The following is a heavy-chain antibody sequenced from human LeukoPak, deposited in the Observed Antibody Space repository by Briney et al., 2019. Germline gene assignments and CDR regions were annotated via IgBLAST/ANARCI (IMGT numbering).Heavy chain of an antibody. CDR1: GFTFSSYA. V-gene: IGHV3-23*01. D-gene: IGHD1-26*01. CDR2: ISGSGGST. Sequence: PGGSLRLSCAASGFTFSSYAMSWARQAPGKGLEWVSAISGSGGSTYYADSVKGRFTISRDNSKNTLYLQMNSLRAEDTAVYYCATTPSGSYPNWFDPWGQGTLVTVSS. J-gene: IGHJ5*02. CDR3: ATTPSGSYPNWFDP.